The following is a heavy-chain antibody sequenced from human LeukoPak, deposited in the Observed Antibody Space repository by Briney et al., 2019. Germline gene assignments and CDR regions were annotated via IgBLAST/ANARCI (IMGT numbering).Heavy chain of an antibody. CDR1: GYTLTGYY. J-gene: IGHJ3*02. CDR3: ARYSGFDLDAFDI. CDR2: INPNSGGT. V-gene: IGHV1-2*02. D-gene: IGHD5-12*01. Sequence: ASVKVSCKASGYTLTGYYMHWVRQAPGHGLEWMGWINPNSGGTNYAQKFQGRVTRTRDTSITTAYMELSSLRSDDTAVYYCARYSGFDLDAFDIWGQGTMVTVSS.